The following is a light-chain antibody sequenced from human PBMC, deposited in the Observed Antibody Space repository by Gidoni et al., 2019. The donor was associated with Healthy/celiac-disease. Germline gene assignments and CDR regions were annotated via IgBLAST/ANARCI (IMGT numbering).Light chain of an antibody. Sequence: SYELTQPPSVSVSPGQTARITCSGDALPKKYAYWYQQKSGQAPVLVIYEDSKRPSGIPERFSGSSSGTMATLTIRGAQVEDEADYYCYSTDSSGNHRGVFGTGTKVTVL. CDR1: ALPKKY. J-gene: IGLJ1*01. V-gene: IGLV3-10*01. CDR3: YSTDSSGNHRGV. CDR2: EDS.